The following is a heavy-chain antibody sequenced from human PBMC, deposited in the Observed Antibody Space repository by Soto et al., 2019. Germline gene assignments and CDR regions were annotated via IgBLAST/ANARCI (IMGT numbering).Heavy chain of an antibody. CDR1: GYDFRTYS. Sequence: PGGSLRLSCRASGYDFRTYSMNWVRQAPGQGLEWIAYVSLDSDTIQYADSVKGRFTISRDDAENSLYLQMDSLRDEDTATYYCARLYYDYVWGQGTTVTV. V-gene: IGHV3-48*02. CDR3: ARLYYDYV. J-gene: IGHJ6*02. D-gene: IGHD3-3*01. CDR2: VSLDSDTI.